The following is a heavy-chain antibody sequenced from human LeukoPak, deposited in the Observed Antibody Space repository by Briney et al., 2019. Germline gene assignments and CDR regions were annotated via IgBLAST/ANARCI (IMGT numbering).Heavy chain of an antibody. CDR3: ARSRDGYHHGLL. CDR2: MWYGESGT. J-gene: IGHJ4*02. CDR1: GFPFSSFG. Sequence: GGSLRLSCAASGFPFSSFGMHWVRQAPGKGLEWVAVMWYGESGTRYADSVKGRFTISRDNSKNTLYLQMNSLRAEDTAVYYCARSRDGYHHGLLWGQGTLVTVSS. D-gene: IGHD5-24*01. V-gene: IGHV3-33*01.